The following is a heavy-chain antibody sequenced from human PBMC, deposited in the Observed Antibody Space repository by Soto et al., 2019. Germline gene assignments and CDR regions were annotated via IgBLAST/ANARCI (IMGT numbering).Heavy chain of an antibody. CDR3: ARNTSGRNFDY. CDR2: IFYSGST. CDR1: GGSISSAAYY. V-gene: IGHV4-31*03. Sequence: KPSETLSLTCTVTGGSISSAAYYWSWVRQHPGKGLEWIGYIFYSGSTYYNPSLQSRLTISMDTSKNQFSLRLSSVTAADTAIYYCARNTSGRNFDYWGQGTQVTVSS. J-gene: IGHJ4*02. D-gene: IGHD6-19*01.